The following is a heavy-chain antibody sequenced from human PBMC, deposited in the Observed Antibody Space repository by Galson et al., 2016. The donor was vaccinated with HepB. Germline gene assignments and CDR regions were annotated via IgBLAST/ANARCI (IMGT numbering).Heavy chain of an antibody. CDR1: GFGFSSFA. D-gene: IGHD2-2*01. V-gene: IGHV3-30*10. CDR2: ISYDGTYQ. J-gene: IGHJ4*02. CDR3: ARGEVGYCTSANCYWFYFEY. Sequence: SLRLSCAASGFGFSSFAMHWVRQAPGKGLEWVAVISYDGTYQFYTDSVQGRVTISRDNSKNTVYLQMDSLKPEDMAAYYCARGEVGYCTSANCYWFYFEYWGQGTLVTVSS.